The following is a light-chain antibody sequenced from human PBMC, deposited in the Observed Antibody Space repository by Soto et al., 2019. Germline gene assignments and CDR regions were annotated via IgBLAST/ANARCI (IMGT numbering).Light chain of an antibody. CDR1: QSISSW. Sequence: DIQMTQSPSTLSASVGERVTITCRASQSISSWLAWYQQRPGKAPKLLIYDASSLESGVPSRFSGSGSGTEFTLTISSLQPDDFATYYCQQYKSYARTFGQGTKVDI. V-gene: IGKV1-5*01. CDR3: QQYKSYART. J-gene: IGKJ1*01. CDR2: DAS.